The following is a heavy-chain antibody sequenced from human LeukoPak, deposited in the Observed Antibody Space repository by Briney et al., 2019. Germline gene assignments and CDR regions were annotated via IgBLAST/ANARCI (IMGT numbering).Heavy chain of an antibody. CDR3: ARLREIPVFGVVTKSTSYFDY. CDR2: INSDGSST. Sequence: PGGSLRLSCAASGFTFSSYWMHWVRHAPGKGLVWVSRINSDGSSTSYADSVKGRFTISRDNAKNSLYLQMNSLRAEDTAVYYCARLREIPVFGVVTKSTSYFDYWGQGTLVTVSS. V-gene: IGHV3-74*01. J-gene: IGHJ4*02. D-gene: IGHD3-3*01. CDR1: GFTFSSYW.